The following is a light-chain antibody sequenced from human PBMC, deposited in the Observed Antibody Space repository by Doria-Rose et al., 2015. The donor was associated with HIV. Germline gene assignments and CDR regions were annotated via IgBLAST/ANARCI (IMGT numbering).Light chain of an antibody. CDR1: QGFSSTY. V-gene: IGKV3-20*01. CDR3: HQYGTSWT. Sequence: TQSPGTLSLSPGEGATLYCRASQGFSSTYLAWYQQKPGQAPSLLIYDGSTRATGIPDRFSASGSGTDFTLTINRLEPEDFALYYCHQYGTSWTFGQGTKVGI. J-gene: IGKJ1*01. CDR2: DGS.